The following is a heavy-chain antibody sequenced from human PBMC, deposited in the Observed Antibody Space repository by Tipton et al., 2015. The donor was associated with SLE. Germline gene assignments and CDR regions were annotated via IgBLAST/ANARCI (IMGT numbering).Heavy chain of an antibody. D-gene: IGHD2-2*01. CDR2: ISYDGSNK. CDR1: GFTFSTYA. V-gene: IGHV3-30*04. CDR3: ARRFTSPSWTAFNI. J-gene: IGHJ3*02. Sequence: LSLTCAASGFTFSTYAMHWVRQAPVKGLEWVAVISYDGSNKYYADSVKGRFTISRDNAKDSLYLQMNSLRAEDTALYYCARRFTSPSWTAFNIWGQGTMVTVSS.